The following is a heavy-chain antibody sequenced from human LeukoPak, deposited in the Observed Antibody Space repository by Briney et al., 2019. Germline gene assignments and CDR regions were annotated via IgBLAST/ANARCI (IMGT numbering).Heavy chain of an antibody. CDR3: ARFRNSNYYGSGSTNYGMDV. D-gene: IGHD3-10*01. CDR2: IIPIFGTA. Sequence: SVTVSFTASGGTFTIYAISWVRQAPGQGLEWMGGIIPIFGTANYAQKFQGRVTITSDESTSTAYTELSSLRSEDTAVYYCARFRNSNYYGSGSTNYGMDVWGQGTTVTVSS. J-gene: IGHJ6*02. V-gene: IGHV1-69*13. CDR1: GGTFTIYA.